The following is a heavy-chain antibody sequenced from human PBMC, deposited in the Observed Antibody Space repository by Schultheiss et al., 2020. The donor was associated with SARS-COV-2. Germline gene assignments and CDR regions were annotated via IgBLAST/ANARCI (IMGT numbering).Heavy chain of an antibody. CDR2: IYHSGST. Sequence: SETLSLTCTVSGGSISSGGYYWSWIRQHPGKGLEWIGYIYHSGSTYYNPSLKSRVTISVDTSKNQFSLKLSSVTAADTAVYYCARDGGSSSDRFDPWGQGTLVTVSS. D-gene: IGHD6-13*01. J-gene: IGHJ5*02. V-gene: IGHV4-31*03. CDR3: ARDGGSSSDRFDP. CDR1: GGSISSGGYY.